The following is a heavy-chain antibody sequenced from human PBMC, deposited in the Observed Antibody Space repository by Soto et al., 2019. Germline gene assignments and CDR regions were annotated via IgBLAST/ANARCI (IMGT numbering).Heavy chain of an antibody. CDR2: INHSGST. CDR3: ARKEVAGTPLVHY. V-gene: IGHV4-34*01. Sequence: PSETLSLTCAVYGGSFSGYYWSWIRQPPGKGLEWIGEINHSGSTNYNPSLKSRVTISVDTSKNQFSLKLSSVTAADTAVYYCARKEVAGTPLVHYWGQGTLVTVSS. J-gene: IGHJ4*02. D-gene: IGHD6-19*01. CDR1: GGSFSGYY.